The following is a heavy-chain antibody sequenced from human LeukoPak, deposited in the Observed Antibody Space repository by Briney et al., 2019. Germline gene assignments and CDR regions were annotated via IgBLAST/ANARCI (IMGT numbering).Heavy chain of an antibody. CDR2: SSGSGGST. Sequence: GGSLRLSCAASGVTFSSYTMSWVRKAQGKGLEWVSASSGSGGSTYYADSVKGRFTISRDNSKNTQYLQMNSLSAEDTAVYYCAKDRGVYTLDYWGQGTLVTVSS. V-gene: IGHV3-23*01. CDR1: GVTFSSYT. J-gene: IGHJ4*02. D-gene: IGHD2-8*01. CDR3: AKDRGVYTLDY.